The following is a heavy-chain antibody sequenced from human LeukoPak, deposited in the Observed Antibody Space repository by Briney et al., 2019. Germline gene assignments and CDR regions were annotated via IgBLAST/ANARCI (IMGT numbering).Heavy chain of an antibody. J-gene: IGHJ3*02. CDR3: AKVSDSSGYYINDAFDI. Sequence: GGSLRLSCTASGFTLSSYSMHWVRQAPGKGLEFVSAISYNVDTTYYGNSVKGRFTISRDNSKNTLYLQMGSLRVEDMAVYYCAKVSDSSGYYINDAFDIWGQGTMVTVSS. D-gene: IGHD3-22*01. CDR1: GFTLSSYS. V-gene: IGHV3-64*01. CDR2: ISYNVDTT.